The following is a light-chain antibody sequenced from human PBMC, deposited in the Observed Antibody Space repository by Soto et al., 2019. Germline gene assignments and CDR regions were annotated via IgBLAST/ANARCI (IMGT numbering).Light chain of an antibody. CDR3: CSLWGTSPWV. CDR2: EGT. V-gene: IGLV2-23*01. CDR1: SSDVGSYNL. Sequence: QSALTQPASVSGSPGQSITISCTGTSSDVGSYNLVSWYQQHPGKAPKLMIYEGTRRPSGVSYRFSGSKSGNTASLTISGLQAEDEAHYYCCSLWGTSPWVRGGGTKLTVL. J-gene: IGLJ3*02.